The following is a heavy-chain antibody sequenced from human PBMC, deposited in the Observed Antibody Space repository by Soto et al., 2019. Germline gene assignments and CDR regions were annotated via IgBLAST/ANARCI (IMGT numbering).Heavy chain of an antibody. J-gene: IGHJ5*02. D-gene: IGHD1-7*01. CDR1: GYTFIHFG. Sequence: QIQLVQSETEVKEPGASVKVSCKTSGYTFIHFGISWVRQAPGQGLEWMGWISPFNGHTHYAQTFQGRVTLTTDTSTATAFMELRSLRSDDTAVYYCAREPTRPTAGLNYFDPWGRGTLVTGSS. CDR2: ISPFNGHT. CDR3: AREPTRPTAGLNYFDP. V-gene: IGHV1-18*01.